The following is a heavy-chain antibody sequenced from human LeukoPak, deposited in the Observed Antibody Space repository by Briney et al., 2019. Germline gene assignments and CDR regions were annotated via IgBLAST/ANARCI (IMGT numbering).Heavy chain of an antibody. CDR1: GGSFSGYY. J-gene: IGHJ5*02. D-gene: IGHD2-2*01. CDR3: ARGCGIVVVPAAMVGWFDP. Sequence: SETLSLTCAVYGGSFSGYYWSWIRQPPGKGLEWIGEINHSGSTNYNPSLKSRVTISVDTSKNQFSLKLSSVTAADTAVYYCARGCGIVVVPAAMVGWFDPWVQGTLVTVSS. V-gene: IGHV4-34*01. CDR2: INHSGST.